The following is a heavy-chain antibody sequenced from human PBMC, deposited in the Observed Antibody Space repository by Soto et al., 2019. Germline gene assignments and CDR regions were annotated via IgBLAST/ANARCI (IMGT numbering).Heavy chain of an antibody. V-gene: IGHV4-59*12. CDR3: ARAKATAATFRDYYYGMDV. Sequence: SETLSLTCTVSGGSISTYFWSGIRQPPGKGLEWIGNIYYSGTTDYNPSLKSRVTLSVDTSKNQFSLKLTSVTAAATAVYYCARAKATAATFRDYYYGMDVWGQGTTVT. CDR1: GGSISTYF. D-gene: IGHD6-25*01. J-gene: IGHJ6*02. CDR2: IYYSGTT.